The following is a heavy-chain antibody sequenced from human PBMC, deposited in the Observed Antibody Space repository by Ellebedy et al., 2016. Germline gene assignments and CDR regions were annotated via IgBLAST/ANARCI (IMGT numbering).Heavy chain of an antibody. CDR1: GFTFDDHA. J-gene: IGHJ4*02. CDR3: AKGTMDYLHH. CDR2: ISWNSAAI. V-gene: IGHV3-9*01. D-gene: IGHD3-10*01. Sequence: SLKISXATSGFTFDDHALHWVRQVPGKGLEWVSGISWNSAAIGYGEAVKGRFTISRDSAKNYLYLQMNSLRVEDTALYFCAKGTMDYLHHWGQGTLVTVSS.